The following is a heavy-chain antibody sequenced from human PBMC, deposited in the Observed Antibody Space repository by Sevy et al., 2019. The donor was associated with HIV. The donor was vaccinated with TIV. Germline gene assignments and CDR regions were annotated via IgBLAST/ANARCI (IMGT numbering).Heavy chain of an antibody. D-gene: IGHD2-8*01. CDR1: GFTFSKYS. Sequence: GGSLRLSCAASGFTFSKYSMSWVRQPPGKGLEWVSTLSFGCGEINYADSVKGRFTISRDNSKSSVDLQMNNLRPEDTAVYYCAREGCTKPQDYWGQGTLVTVSS. CDR3: AREGCTKPQDY. V-gene: IGHV3-23*01. CDR2: LSFGCGEI. J-gene: IGHJ4*02.